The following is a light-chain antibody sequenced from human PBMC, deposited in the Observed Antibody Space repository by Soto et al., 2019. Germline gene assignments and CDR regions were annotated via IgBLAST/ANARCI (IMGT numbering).Light chain of an antibody. CDR2: GAS. Sequence: EIVLTQSPATLSLSPGERATLSCRASENINNYLAWYQQKPGQSPRLLIYGASDRATGIPARFSGSGSGKDSPLTISSLEPEGFVVYYCQQRYGWPPTFGQGTKVDIK. CDR1: ENINNY. J-gene: IGKJ1*01. V-gene: IGKV3-11*01. CDR3: QQRYGWPPT.